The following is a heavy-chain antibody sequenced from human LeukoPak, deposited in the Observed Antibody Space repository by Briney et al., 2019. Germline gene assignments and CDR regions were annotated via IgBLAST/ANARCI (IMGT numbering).Heavy chain of an antibody. D-gene: IGHD3-10*01. J-gene: IGHJ4*02. Sequence: SETLSLTCAVYGGSFSGYYWSWIRQPPGKGLEWIGEINHSGSTNYNLSLKSRVTISVDTSKNQFSLKLSSVTAADTAVYYCASGGAGSYLPADYWGQGTLVTVSS. CDR3: ASGGAGSYLPADY. CDR1: GGSFSGYY. V-gene: IGHV4-34*01. CDR2: INHSGST.